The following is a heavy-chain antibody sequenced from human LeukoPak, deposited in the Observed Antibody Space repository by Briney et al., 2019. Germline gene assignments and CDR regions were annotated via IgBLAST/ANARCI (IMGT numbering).Heavy chain of an antibody. J-gene: IGHJ4*02. CDR2: IYHSGST. CDR1: GGSISSYY. D-gene: IGHD3-10*01. CDR3: ATNYGSWSYYSLVH. Sequence: SETLSLTCTVSGGSISSYYWGWIRQPPGKGLEWIGNIYHSGSTYYNPSLKSRVTISLDTSKNQFSLKLSSVTAADTAVYYCATNYGSWSYYSLVHWGQGTLVTVSS. V-gene: IGHV4-59*04.